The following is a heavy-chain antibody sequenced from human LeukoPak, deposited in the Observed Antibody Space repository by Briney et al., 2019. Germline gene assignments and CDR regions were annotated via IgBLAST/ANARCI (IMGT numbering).Heavy chain of an antibody. CDR1: GGTFSSYA. J-gene: IGHJ4*02. CDR3: ARTASPQYYYDSSGYLGY. Sequence: SVKVSCKASGGTFSSYAISWVRQAPGQGLEWKGRIIPILGIANYAQKFQGRVTITADKSTSTAYMELSSLRSEDTAVYYCARTASPQYYYDSSGYLGYWGQGTLVTVSS. CDR2: IIPILGIA. D-gene: IGHD3-22*01. V-gene: IGHV1-69*04.